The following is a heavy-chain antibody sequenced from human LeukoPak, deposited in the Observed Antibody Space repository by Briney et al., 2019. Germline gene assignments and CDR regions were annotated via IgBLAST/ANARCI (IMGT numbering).Heavy chain of an antibody. V-gene: IGHV4-59*12. J-gene: IGHJ4*02. D-gene: IGHD4-23*01. Sequence: SETLSLTCTVSGGSISTYYWSWLRQSPGKGLEWIGYIYYTGNANYNPSLKSRVTMSVDTSKNQFSLNLSSVTAADTAVYYCARVIGGGNLTPHFDYWGQGTLVTVSS. CDR2: IYYTGNA. CDR1: GGSISTYY. CDR3: ARVIGGGNLTPHFDY.